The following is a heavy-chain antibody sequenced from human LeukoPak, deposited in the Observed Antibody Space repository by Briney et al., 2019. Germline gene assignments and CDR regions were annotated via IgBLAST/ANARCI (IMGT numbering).Heavy chain of an antibody. J-gene: IGHJ4*02. Sequence: ASVKASCKASGYTFTGYYMHWVRQAPGQGLEWMGWINPNSGGTNYAQKFQGRVTMTRDTSISTAYMELSRLRSDDTAVYYCARVRATMIVVVMDFDYWGQGTLVTVSS. CDR3: ARVRATMIVVVMDFDY. D-gene: IGHD3-22*01. V-gene: IGHV1-2*02. CDR1: GYTFTGYY. CDR2: INPNSGGT.